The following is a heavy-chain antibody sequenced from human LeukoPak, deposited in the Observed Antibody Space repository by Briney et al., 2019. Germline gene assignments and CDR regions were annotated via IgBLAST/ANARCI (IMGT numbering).Heavy chain of an antibody. CDR3: ATDSGSYSKAFDY. D-gene: IGHD1-26*01. V-gene: IGHV1-69*06. J-gene: IGHJ4*02. CDR2: IIPIFGTA. CDR1: GGTFSSYA. Sequence: SVKVSCKASGGTFSSYAISWVRQAPGQGLEWMGGIIPIFGTANYAQKFQGRVTITADKSTSTAYMELSSLRSEDTAVYYCATDSGSYSKAFDYWGQGTLVTVSS.